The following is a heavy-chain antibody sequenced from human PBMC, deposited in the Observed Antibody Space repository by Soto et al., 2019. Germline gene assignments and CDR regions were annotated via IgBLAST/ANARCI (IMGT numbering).Heavy chain of an antibody. V-gene: IGHV1-8*01. CDR2: MNPNSGNT. CDR3: VRGRHYDFWSGYFPGYYYYGMDV. CDR1: GYTFTSYD. J-gene: IGHJ6*02. Sequence: ASVKVSCKASGYTFTSYDINWVRQATGQGLEWMGWMNPNSGNTGYAQKFQGRVTMTRNTSISTAYMELSSLRSEDTAVYYCVRGRHYDFWSGYFPGYYYYGMDVWGQGTTVTVSS. D-gene: IGHD3-3*01.